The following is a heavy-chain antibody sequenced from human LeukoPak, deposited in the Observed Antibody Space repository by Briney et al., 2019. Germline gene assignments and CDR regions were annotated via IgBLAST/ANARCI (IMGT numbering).Heavy chain of an antibody. CDR1: GFTFSSYG. J-gene: IGHJ4*02. V-gene: IGHV3-30*18. CDR2: ISYDGSNK. Sequence: GGSLRLSCAASGFTFSSYGMHWVRQAPGKGLEWVAVISYDGSNKYYADSVKGRFTISRDNSKNTLYLQMNSLRAEDTAVYYCAKDLLSVSYSRIFDYWGQGTLVTVSS. D-gene: IGHD5-18*01. CDR3: AKDLLSVSYSRIFDY.